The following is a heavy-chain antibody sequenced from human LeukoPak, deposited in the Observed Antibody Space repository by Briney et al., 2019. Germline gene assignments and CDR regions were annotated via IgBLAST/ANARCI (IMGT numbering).Heavy chain of an antibody. Sequence: GGSLRLSCAASGFTFSSYSMNWVRQAPGKGLEWVSSTSSSSSYIYYADSVKGRFTISRDNAKNSLYLQMNSLRAEDTAVYYCARAAMITFGGVDRFDYWGQGTLVTVSS. J-gene: IGHJ4*02. CDR1: GFTFSSYS. CDR2: TSSSSSYI. V-gene: IGHV3-21*01. D-gene: IGHD3-16*01. CDR3: ARAAMITFGGVDRFDY.